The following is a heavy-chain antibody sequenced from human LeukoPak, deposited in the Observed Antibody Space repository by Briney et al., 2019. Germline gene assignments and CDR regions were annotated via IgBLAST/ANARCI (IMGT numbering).Heavy chain of an antibody. J-gene: IGHJ3*02. V-gene: IGHV4-39*02. CDR1: GGSISSSSYY. CDR3: ARDHLEYSSSSVAFDI. D-gene: IGHD6-6*01. CDR2: IYYSGST. Sequence: SETLSLTCTVSGGSISSSSYYWGWIRQPPGKGLEWIGSIYYSGSTYYNPSLKSRVTISVDTSKNQFSLKLSSVTAADTAVYYCARDHLEYSSSSVAFDIWGQGTMVTVSS.